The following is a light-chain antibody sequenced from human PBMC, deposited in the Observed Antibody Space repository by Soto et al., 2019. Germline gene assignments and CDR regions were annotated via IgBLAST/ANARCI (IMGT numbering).Light chain of an antibody. V-gene: IGLV2-8*01. J-gene: IGLJ1*01. CDR2: EVN. CDR3: SYYAGSSKV. CDR1: SSDVGGYNY. Sequence: QSVLTQPPSASGSPGQSVAISCTGTSSDVGGYNYVSWYQQHPGKAPKLMIYEVNKRPSGVPDRFSGSKSGNTASLTVSGLQAEDEADYYCSYYAGSSKVFGTGTKVTVL.